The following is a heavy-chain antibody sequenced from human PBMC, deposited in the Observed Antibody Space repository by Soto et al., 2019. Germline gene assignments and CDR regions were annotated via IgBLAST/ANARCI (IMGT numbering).Heavy chain of an antibody. CDR2: IIPIFGTA. CDR3: AREPKRELPRPSMDV. D-gene: IGHD1-26*01. J-gene: IGHJ6*02. CDR1: GGTFSSYA. V-gene: IGHV1-69*13. Sequence: ASVKVSGKASGGTFSSYAISWVRQAPGQGLEWMGGIIPIFGTANYAQKFQGRVTITADESTSTAYMELSSLRSEDTAVYYCAREPKRELPRPSMDVWGQGTTVTVSS.